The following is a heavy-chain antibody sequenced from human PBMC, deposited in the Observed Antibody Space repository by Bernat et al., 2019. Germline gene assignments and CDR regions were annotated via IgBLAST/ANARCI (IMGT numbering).Heavy chain of an antibody. D-gene: IGHD6-19*01. CDR3: ARDPPYSSGWYVIGEAFDY. CDR2: IWYDGSNK. J-gene: IGHJ4*02. V-gene: IGHV3-33*01. CDR1: GFTFSSYG. Sequence: QVQLVESGGGVVQPGRSLRLSCAASGFTFSSYGMHWVRQAPGKGLEWVAVIWYDGSNKYYADSVKGRFTISRDNSKNTLYMQMNSLRAEDTAVYYCARDPPYSSGWYVIGEAFDYWGQGTLVTVSS.